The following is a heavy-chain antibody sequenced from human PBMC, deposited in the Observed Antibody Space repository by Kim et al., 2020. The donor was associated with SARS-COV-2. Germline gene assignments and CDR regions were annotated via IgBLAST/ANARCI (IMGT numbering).Heavy chain of an antibody. CDR3: ARALRVSGWYFDY. V-gene: IGHV3-72*01. CDR2: TRDKAHSYTT. CDR1: GFTFSDHY. Sequence: GGSLRLSCAASGFTFSDHYMDWVRQAPGKGLEWVGRTRDKAHSYTTEYAASVKGRFTISRDASKNSLYLQMDTLKTEDTAVYYCARALRVSGWYFDYWGQGTLVTVSS. J-gene: IGHJ4*02. D-gene: IGHD6-19*01.